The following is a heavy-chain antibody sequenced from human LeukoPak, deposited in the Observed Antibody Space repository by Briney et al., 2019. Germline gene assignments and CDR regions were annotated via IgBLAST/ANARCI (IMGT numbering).Heavy chain of an antibody. D-gene: IGHD4-17*01. V-gene: IGHV4-59*01. CDR3: AREDPQTTVPEGMDV. J-gene: IGHJ6*02. Sequence: SETLSLTCTVSGGSISHYYWSWIRQSPGKGLEWIGYIYYSGTTNYNPSLKSRVTISVDTSRNQFSLQLRSVAAADTAVYYCAREDPQTTVPEGMDVWGQGTTVIVSS. CDR1: GGSISHYY. CDR2: IYYSGTT.